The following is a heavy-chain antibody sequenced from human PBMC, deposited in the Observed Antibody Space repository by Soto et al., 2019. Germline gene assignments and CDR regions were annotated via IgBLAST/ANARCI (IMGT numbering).Heavy chain of an antibody. Sequence: ASVKVSCKASGYTFTSYYMHWVRQAPGQGLEWMGIINPSGGSTSYAQKFQGRVTMTRDTSTSTVYMELSSLRSEDTAVYYCARGGYDFWSGYYVEADFGLKPSSYYGMDVWGQGTTVTVSS. D-gene: IGHD3-3*01. CDR1: GYTFTSYY. CDR2: INPSGGST. J-gene: IGHJ6*02. CDR3: ARGGYDFWSGYYVEADFGLKPSSYYGMDV. V-gene: IGHV1-46*01.